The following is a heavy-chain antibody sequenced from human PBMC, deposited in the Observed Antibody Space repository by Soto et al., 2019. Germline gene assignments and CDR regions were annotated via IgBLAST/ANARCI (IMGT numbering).Heavy chain of an antibody. V-gene: IGHV3-53*01. CDR2: IHSGDTT. J-gene: IGHJ6*02. Sequence: EVQLVESGGGLIQPGGSLRLSCAASGFTVSSNYISWVRQAPGKGLEWVSVIHSGDTTYYADYVKGRFTIPRDQSKNTLYLQMSSLSAEDTAVYYCASDLRTLYGMDVWGQGTTVTVCS. CDR1: GFTVSSNY. CDR3: ASDLRTLYGMDV.